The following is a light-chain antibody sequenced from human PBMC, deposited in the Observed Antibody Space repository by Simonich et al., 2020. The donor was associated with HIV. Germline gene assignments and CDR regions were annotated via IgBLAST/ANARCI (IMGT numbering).Light chain of an antibody. Sequence: EIVLTQSPGTLSLSPGERATLSCRAGQSVSSSYLAWYQQKPGLAPRLLIYDASSRATGIPDRFSGSGSGTDFTLTISRLEPEDFAVYYCQQYGSSPQTFGQGTKVEIK. V-gene: IGKV3D-20*01. CDR1: QSVSSSY. J-gene: IGKJ1*01. CDR2: DAS. CDR3: QQYGSSPQT.